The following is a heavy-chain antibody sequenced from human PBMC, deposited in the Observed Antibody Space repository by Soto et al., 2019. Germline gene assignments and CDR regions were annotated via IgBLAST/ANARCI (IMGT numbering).Heavy chain of an antibody. V-gene: IGHV5-51*01. Sequence: PGESLKISCKASGYSFTSYWIGWVRQIPGKGLEWMGVIYPGDSDTRYSPSFQGQVTISADKSISTAYLQWSSLKASATAVYFCARHNEAVAATYWGQGTLVTVSS. J-gene: IGHJ4*02. CDR1: GYSFTSYW. CDR2: IYPGDSDT. D-gene: IGHD6-19*01. CDR3: ARHNEAVAATY.